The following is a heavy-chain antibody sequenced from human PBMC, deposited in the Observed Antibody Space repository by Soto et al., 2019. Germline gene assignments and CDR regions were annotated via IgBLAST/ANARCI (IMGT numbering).Heavy chain of an antibody. D-gene: IGHD2-21*01. J-gene: IGHJ4*02. CDR3: SRDVVVGDKALNY. CDR1: GFTFSRYW. V-gene: IGHV3-7*01. Sequence: GGSLRLSCASSGFTFSRYWMTCVRQAPRKGLEWVANIKEDGSEKHYVDSVKGRFTISRDNAKNSLYLQMDSLRVEDTAVYFCSRDVVVGDKALNYWGQGALVTVSS. CDR2: IKEDGSEK.